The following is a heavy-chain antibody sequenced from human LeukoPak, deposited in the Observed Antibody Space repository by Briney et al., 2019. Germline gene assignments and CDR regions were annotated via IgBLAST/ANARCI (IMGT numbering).Heavy chain of an antibody. CDR1: GFTFSSYA. J-gene: IGHJ3*02. Sequence: GGSLRLSCAASGFTFSSYAMSWVRQAPGKGLEWVSAISGSGGSTYYADSVKGRFIISRDNSKNTLYLQMNSLRAEDTAVYYCAKHSSSWGNHDAFDIWGQGTMVTVSS. D-gene: IGHD6-13*01. CDR3: AKHSSSWGNHDAFDI. CDR2: ISGSGGST. V-gene: IGHV3-23*01.